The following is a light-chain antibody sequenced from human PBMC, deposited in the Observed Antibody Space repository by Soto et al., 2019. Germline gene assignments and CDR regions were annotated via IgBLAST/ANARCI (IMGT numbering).Light chain of an antibody. CDR3: QQYNNWPPDRT. CDR1: QSVGSN. CDR2: GAS. Sequence: EIVMTQSPATLSVSPGERATLSCRASQSVGSNLAWYPQKPGQAPRLLIYGASTRATGIPARFSGSGSGTEFTRTISSLQSEDFAIYFWQQYNNWPPDRTFGQGTKVEIK. V-gene: IGKV3-15*01. J-gene: IGKJ1*01.